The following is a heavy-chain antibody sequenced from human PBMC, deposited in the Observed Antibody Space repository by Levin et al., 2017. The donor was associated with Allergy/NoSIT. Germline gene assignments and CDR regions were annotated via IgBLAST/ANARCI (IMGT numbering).Heavy chain of an antibody. J-gene: IGHJ6*02. CDR2: IIPIFGTA. CDR3: ARGSRYGSGSTYGMDV. V-gene: IGHV1-69*13. Sequence: SVKVSCKASGGTFSSYAISWVRQAPGQGLEWMGGIIPIFGTANYAQKFQGRVTITADESTSTAYMELSSLRSEDTAVYYCARGSRYGSGSTYGMDVWGQGTTVTVSS. D-gene: IGHD3-10*01. CDR1: GGTFSSYA.